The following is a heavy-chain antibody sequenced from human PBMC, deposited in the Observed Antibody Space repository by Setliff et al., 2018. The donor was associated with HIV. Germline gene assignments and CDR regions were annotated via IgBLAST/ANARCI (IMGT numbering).Heavy chain of an antibody. CDR3: ARGSGRFCSGGRCSAFDY. Sequence: SETLSLTCHVYGGSFSGHYWGWIRQPPGKGLEWIGSIYQTGTTYYNPSLKSRVTISVDTSQNQFSLRLSSVTAADTAVYYCARGSGRFCSGGRCSAFDYWGQGTLVTVSS. D-gene: IGHD2-15*01. J-gene: IGHJ4*02. CDR2: IYQTGTT. CDR1: GGSFSGHY. V-gene: IGHV4-38-2*02.